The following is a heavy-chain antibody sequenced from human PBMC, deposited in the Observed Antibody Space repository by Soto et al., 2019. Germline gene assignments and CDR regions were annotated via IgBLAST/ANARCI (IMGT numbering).Heavy chain of an antibody. V-gene: IGHV3-21*01. CDR3: ARKNSGYDYYYYYYMDV. J-gene: IGHJ6*03. D-gene: IGHD5-12*01. CDR2: ISSSSSYI. Sequence: GGSLRLSCAASGFTFSSYSMNWVRQAPGKGLEWVSSISSSSSYIYYADSVKGRFTISRDNAKNSLYLQMNSLRAEDTAVYYCARKNSGYDYYYYYYMDVWGKGTTVTVSS. CDR1: GFTFSSYS.